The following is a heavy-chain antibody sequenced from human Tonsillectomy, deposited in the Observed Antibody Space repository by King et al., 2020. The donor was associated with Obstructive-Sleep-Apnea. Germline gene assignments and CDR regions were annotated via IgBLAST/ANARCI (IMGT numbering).Heavy chain of an antibody. Sequence: QLQESGPGLVKPSETLSLTCTVSGGSISSYYWSWIRQPPGKGLEWIGYIYNSGSTNYNPSLKSRVTISVDTSKNQLSLKLSSVTAADTAVYYCARENSRYYDSGGFDYWGQGTLVTVSS. CDR3: ARENSRYYDSGGFDY. CDR1: GGSISSYY. D-gene: IGHD3-22*01. V-gene: IGHV4-59*01. J-gene: IGHJ4*02. CDR2: IYNSGST.